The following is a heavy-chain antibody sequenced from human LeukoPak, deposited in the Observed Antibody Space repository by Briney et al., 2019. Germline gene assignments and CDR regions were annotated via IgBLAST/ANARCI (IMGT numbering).Heavy chain of an antibody. CDR3: AKDLERHIVVVTASAVDY. Sequence: GRSLRLSCATSGFTFSSYGMHWVRQAPGKGLEWVAVISYDGSNKYYADSVKGRFTISRDNSKNTLYLQMNSLRAEDTAVYYCAKDLERHIVVVTASAVDYWGQGTLVTVSS. J-gene: IGHJ4*02. V-gene: IGHV3-30*18. D-gene: IGHD2-21*02. CDR2: ISYDGSNK. CDR1: GFTFSSYG.